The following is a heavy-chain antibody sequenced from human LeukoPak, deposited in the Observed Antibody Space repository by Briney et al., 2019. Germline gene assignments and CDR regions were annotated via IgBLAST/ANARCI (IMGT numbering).Heavy chain of an antibody. D-gene: IGHD1-20*01. CDR1: RFTFSSYA. V-gene: IGHV3-23*01. CDR2: ISGSGGST. CDR3: AKVITGTSYFDY. J-gene: IGHJ4*02. Sequence: GGSLRLSCAASRFTFSSYAMSWVRQAPGKGLEWVSAISGSGGSTYYADSVKGRFAISRDNSKNTLYLQMNSLRAEDTAVYYCAKVITGTSYFDYWGQGTLVTVSS.